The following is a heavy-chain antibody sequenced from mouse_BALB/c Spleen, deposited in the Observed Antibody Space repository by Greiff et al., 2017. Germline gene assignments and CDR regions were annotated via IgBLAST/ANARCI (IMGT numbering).Heavy chain of an antibody. V-gene: IGHV2-4-1*01. CDR3: ARNRDGYAWFAY. CDR2: IWSGGST. J-gene: IGHJ3*01. D-gene: IGHD2-2*01. CDR1: GFSLTSYG. Sequence: VQLQQSGPGLVQPSQSLSITCTVSGFSLTSYGVHWVRQSPGKGLEWLGVIWSGGSTDYNAAFISRLSISKDNSKSQVFFKMNSLQADDTAIYYCARNRDGYAWFAYWGQGTLVTVSA.